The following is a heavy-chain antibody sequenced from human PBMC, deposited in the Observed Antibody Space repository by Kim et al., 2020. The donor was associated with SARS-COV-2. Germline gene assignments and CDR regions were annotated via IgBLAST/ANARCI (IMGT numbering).Heavy chain of an antibody. V-gene: IGHV4-59*01. Sequence: SETLSLTCTVSGGSISSYYWSWIRQPPGKGLEWIGYIYYSGSTNYNPSLKSRVTISVDTSKNQFSLKLSSVTAADTAVYYCATQPTYYYDSSGAFDIWGQGTMVTVSS. CDR3: ATQPTYYYDSSGAFDI. D-gene: IGHD3-22*01. CDR1: GGSISSYY. CDR2: IYYSGST. J-gene: IGHJ3*02.